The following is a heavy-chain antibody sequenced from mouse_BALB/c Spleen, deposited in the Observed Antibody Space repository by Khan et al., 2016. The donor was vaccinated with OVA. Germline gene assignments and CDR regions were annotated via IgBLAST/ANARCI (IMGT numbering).Heavy chain of an antibody. Sequence: QVQLQQSGAELARPGASVKMSCKASGYTFTSYTIHWIKLRPGQGLEWIGFINPSNGYTNYNQKFKDKATLTADKSSTTVYMQLSSLTSDDSAVYNCVRDGAYHRNGDWFAYWGQGTLVTVSA. D-gene: IGHD2-14*01. J-gene: IGHJ3*01. V-gene: IGHV1-4*01. CDR2: INPSNGYT. CDR1: GYTFTSYT. CDR3: VRDGAYHRNGDWFAY.